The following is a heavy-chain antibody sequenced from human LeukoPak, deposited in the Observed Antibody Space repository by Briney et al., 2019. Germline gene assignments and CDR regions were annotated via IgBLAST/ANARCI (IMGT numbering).Heavy chain of an antibody. Sequence: SETLSLTCTVSGGSISGDYWSWIRQSLQGLEWIGYIYYSGSTNYNPSLKSRVTISVDTSKNQFSLKLSSVTAADTAVYYCARYPMIYCSSSSCTDYWGQGTLVTVSS. CDR1: GGSISGDY. CDR2: IYYSGST. V-gene: IGHV4-59*08. D-gene: IGHD2-2*01. J-gene: IGHJ4*02. CDR3: ARYPMIYCSSSSCTDY.